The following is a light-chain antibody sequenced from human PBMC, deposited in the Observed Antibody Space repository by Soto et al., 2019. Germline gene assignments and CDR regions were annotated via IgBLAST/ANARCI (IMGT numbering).Light chain of an antibody. CDR2: NNN. CDR1: SSNIGTNT. CDR3: AVWDDSLSGMV. V-gene: IGLV1-44*01. Sequence: QSALTQPPSASGTPGQRVTISCSGSSSNIGTNTVDWYQHLPGTAPKVLIFNNNQRPSGVPDRFSGSKSGTSASLAISGLQSEDEADYYCAVWDDSLSGMVFGGGTKVTVL. J-gene: IGLJ2*01.